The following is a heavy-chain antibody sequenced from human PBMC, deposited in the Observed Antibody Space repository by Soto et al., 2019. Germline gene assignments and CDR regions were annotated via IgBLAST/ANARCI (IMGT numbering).Heavy chain of an antibody. CDR2: ISVSGANT. V-gene: IGHV3-23*01. J-gene: IGHJ4*02. CDR1: GFTFNNYA. D-gene: IGHD3-9*01. Sequence: DVQLLDSGGGLVQPGGSLRLSCAASGFTFNNYAMSWVRQAPGKGLEWVSTISVSGANTYYADSVKGRFTISRDDSKNTLYPQMNSLGAEDTAVYYCAKDLGLGVIAGYPHDCWGQGTLVTVSS. CDR3: AKDLGLGVIAGYPHDC.